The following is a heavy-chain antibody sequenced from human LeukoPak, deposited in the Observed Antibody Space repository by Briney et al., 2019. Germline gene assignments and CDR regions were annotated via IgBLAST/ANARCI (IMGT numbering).Heavy chain of an antibody. Sequence: PGGSLRLSCAASGFTFSSYAMSWVRQAPGKGLEWVANIKQDGSEKNYVDSVKGRFTISRDNAKNSLYLQMNSLRAEDTAVYYCARGLYGDLTYGMDVWGQGTMVTVSS. J-gene: IGHJ6*02. CDR2: IKQDGSEK. CDR3: ARGLYGDLTYGMDV. V-gene: IGHV3-7*01. D-gene: IGHD4-17*01. CDR1: GFTFSSYA.